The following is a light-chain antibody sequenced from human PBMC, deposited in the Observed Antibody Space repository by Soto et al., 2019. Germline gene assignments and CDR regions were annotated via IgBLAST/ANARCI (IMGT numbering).Light chain of an antibody. CDR3: SSFTNTITRYA. J-gene: IGLJ1*01. V-gene: IGLV2-14*01. Sequence: QSVLAQPASVSGSPEQSITISCTGTSSDVGGYNYVSWFQHHPGNAPKLIIYEVSYRPSGVSNRFSGSKSGDTASLTISGLQAEDEADYYCSSFTNTITRYAFGTGTKVTVL. CDR1: SSDVGGYNY. CDR2: EVS.